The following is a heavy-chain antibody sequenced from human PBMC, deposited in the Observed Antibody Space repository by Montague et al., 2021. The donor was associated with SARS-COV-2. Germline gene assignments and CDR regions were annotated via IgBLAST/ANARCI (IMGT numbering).Heavy chain of an antibody. V-gene: IGHV5-51*01. CDR2: IYPGDSDT. Sequence: QSGAEVKKPGESLKISCKGSGYRFSSYWIGWVRQMSGKGLEWMGXIYPGDSDTRYSPSFQGQVTISADKSITTAYLQWSSLKASDTAMYYCARRIHGTYYFDYWGQGTLVTASS. J-gene: IGHJ4*02. CDR3: ARRIHGTYYFDY. CDR1: GYRFSSYW. D-gene: IGHD1-14*01.